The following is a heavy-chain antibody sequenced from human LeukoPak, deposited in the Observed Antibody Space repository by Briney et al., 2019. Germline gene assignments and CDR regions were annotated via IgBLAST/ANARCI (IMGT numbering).Heavy chain of an antibody. J-gene: IGHJ3*02. CDR3: ARDHDGFDI. V-gene: IGHV4-39*07. Sequence: SETLSLTCIVSGGSISSRSDYWGWIRQPPGKGLEWIGSIYYSGVTYLNPSLKSRGTISIDTSKNQFSLNLSSVTAADTAMYYRARDHDGFDIWGQGTMVTVSS. CDR1: GGSISSRSDY. CDR2: IYYSGVT.